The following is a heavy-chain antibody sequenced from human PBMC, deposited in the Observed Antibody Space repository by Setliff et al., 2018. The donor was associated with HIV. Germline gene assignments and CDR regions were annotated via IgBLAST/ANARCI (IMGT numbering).Heavy chain of an antibody. CDR2: IILVQGIP. V-gene: IGHV1-69*10. J-gene: IGHJ4*02. Sequence: GASVKVSCKPSGGTFSNYGISWVRQAPGQGFEWLGGIILVQGIPNYAQKFQGRVTITADTSAGTVYMELTTLTSDDSAMFYCAIEGVAATGSIDFWGQGTLVTVSS. CDR3: AIEGVAATGSIDF. D-gene: IGHD6-25*01. CDR1: GGTFSNYG.